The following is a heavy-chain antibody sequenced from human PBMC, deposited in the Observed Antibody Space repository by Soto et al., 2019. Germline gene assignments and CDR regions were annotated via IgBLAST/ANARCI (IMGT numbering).Heavy chain of an antibody. Sequence: QVQLQESGSRLVKSSGTLSLICTVSGDSISSSYWWTWVRQTPGKGLEWIGEIYYSGSTNYNPSLNSRVAMLVDEYKNQFSLKLNAVTASDKAVYYCAGRGYSALSWGQGSLVTVSS. CDR1: GDSISSSYW. CDR3: AGRGYSALS. V-gene: IGHV4-4*02. J-gene: IGHJ4*02. CDR2: IYYSGST. D-gene: IGHD3-22*01.